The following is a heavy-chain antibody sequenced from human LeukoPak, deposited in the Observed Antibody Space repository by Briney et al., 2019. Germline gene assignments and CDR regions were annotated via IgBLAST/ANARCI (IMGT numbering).Heavy chain of an antibody. CDR3: ARDAGYCSGGSCFFDY. CDR2: ISSSSSYI. J-gene: IGHJ4*02. D-gene: IGHD2-15*01. V-gene: IGHV3-21*01. CDR1: GFTFSSYS. Sequence: PGGSLRLSCAASGFTFSSYSMNWVRQAPGKGLEWVSSISSSSSYIYYADSVKGRFTISRDNAKNSLYLQMNSPRAEDTAVYYCARDAGYCSGGSCFFDYWGQGTLVTVSS.